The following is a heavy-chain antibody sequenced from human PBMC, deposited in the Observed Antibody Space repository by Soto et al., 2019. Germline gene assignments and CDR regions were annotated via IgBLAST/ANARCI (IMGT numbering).Heavy chain of an antibody. CDR2: INAGNGNT. Sequence: SVKVSRKVSGYAFTIYAMHWVSQAPGQRLEWMGWINAGNGNTKYSQKFQGRVTITRDTSASTAYMELSSLRSEDTAVYYCAXRGVSRGYYYDNDAFDIWGEGTMVTVSS. V-gene: IGHV1-3*01. D-gene: IGHD3-22*01. CDR1: GYAFTIYA. CDR3: AXRGVSRGYYYDNDAFDI. J-gene: IGHJ3*02.